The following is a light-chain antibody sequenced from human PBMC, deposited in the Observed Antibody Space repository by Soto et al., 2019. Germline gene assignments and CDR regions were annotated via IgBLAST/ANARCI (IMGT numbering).Light chain of an antibody. CDR1: QSVSSSY. Sequence: EIVLTQSPATLSLSPGERATLYCGASQSVSSSYLAWYQQKPGLAPRLLIYDASSRATGIPDSFSGSGSGKDFTLTISRLEPEDFAVYSCQQYGSSPYTFGQGTKLEIK. CDR2: DAS. V-gene: IGKV3D-20*01. J-gene: IGKJ2*01. CDR3: QQYGSSPYT.